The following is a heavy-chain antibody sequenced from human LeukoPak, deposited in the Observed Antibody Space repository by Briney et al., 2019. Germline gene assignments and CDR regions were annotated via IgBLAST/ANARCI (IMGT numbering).Heavy chain of an antibody. D-gene: IGHD6-19*01. CDR2: INHSGST. CDR3: ARVRGWLVRSYFDY. J-gene: IGHJ4*02. V-gene: IGHV4-34*01. Sequence: SETLSLTCAVYGASFSGYYWSWLRQPPGKGLEWIGEINHSGSTNYNPSLKSRVTISVDTSKNQFSLKLSSVTAADAAVYYCARVRGWLVRSYFDYWGQGTLVTVSS. CDR1: GASFSGYY.